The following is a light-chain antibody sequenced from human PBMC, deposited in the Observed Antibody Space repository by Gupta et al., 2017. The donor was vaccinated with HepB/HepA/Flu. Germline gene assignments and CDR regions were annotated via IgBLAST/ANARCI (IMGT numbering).Light chain of an antibody. J-gene: IGLJ1*01. Sequence: QSALPQPASVSGSPCQSTTISCTGTSSDVGGYNYVSWYQQGPGKAPKLMVYDVSTRPTGVSNRFSGSKSGNTATLTISGLQDEDEADYYCSAYTSSSTQVFGTGTKVTVL. V-gene: IGLV2-14*03. CDR2: DVS. CDR1: SSDVGGYNY. CDR3: SAYTSSSTQV.